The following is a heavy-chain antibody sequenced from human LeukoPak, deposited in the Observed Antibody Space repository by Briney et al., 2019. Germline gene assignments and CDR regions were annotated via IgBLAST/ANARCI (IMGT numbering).Heavy chain of an antibody. CDR1: GFTVSSYV. CDR3: ATMGSGDY. D-gene: IGHD6-19*01. CDR2: IWDDGSNT. J-gene: IGHJ4*02. Sequence: GSCLTLAWSASGFTVSSYVMDWVRQAPRKGLGWGVVIWDDGSNTYYADSVKGRFTISRDNCKNTVYLQMNSLRVEDTAVYHCATMGSGDYWGQGTLVTVSS. V-gene: IGHV3-33*01.